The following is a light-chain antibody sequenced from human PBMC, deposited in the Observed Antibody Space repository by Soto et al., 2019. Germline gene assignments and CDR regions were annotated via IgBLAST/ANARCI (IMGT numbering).Light chain of an antibody. CDR3: QQYNDNWT. V-gene: IGKV1-5*03. J-gene: IGKJ1*01. CDR2: KAS. Sequence: DIQMTQSPSTLSASVEDRVTITCPASQSISSWLAWYQQKPGQAPKLLIYKASTLQSGVPSRFSGSGSGTEFTLAISSLQPDDSATYYCQQYNDNWTFGQGTKVDIK. CDR1: QSISSW.